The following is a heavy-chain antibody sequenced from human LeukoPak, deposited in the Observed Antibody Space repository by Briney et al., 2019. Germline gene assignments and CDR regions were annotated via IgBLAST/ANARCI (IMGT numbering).Heavy chain of an antibody. CDR2: ISGYNSAT. Sequence: ASVKVSCKTSTDTFTNFHITWVRQAPGQGLEWMGWISGYNSATHYAQKLQGRVTMTTDTSTTTTYMELRSLESDDTAVYYCARVLLCFDESPRAFDIWGQGTMVTVSS. CDR1: TDTFTNFH. CDR3: ARVLLCFDESPRAFDI. J-gene: IGHJ3*02. V-gene: IGHV1-18*01. D-gene: IGHD2-2*01.